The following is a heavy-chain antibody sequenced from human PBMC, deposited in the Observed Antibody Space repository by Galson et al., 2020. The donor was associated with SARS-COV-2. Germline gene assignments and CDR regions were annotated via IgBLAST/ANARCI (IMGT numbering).Heavy chain of an antibody. J-gene: IGHJ6*02. V-gene: IGHV3-30*04. CDR3: ARSGSGGYYMPSMDG. CDR2: ISYDGSNK. D-gene: IGHD3-10*01. Sequence: GGSLRLSCAASGFTFSSYAMHWVRQAPGKGLEWVAVISYDGSNKYYADSVKGRFTISRDNSKNTLYLQMNSLRAEDTAVYYCARSGSGGYYMPSMDGWGQGTTVTVSS. CDR1: GFTFSSYA.